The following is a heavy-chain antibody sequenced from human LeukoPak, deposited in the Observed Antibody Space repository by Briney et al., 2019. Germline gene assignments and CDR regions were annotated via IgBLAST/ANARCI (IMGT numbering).Heavy chain of an antibody. CDR3: ARHTPRPGTTGWFDP. V-gene: IGHV4-39*01. Sequence: SETLSLTCTVSGGSISSSSYYWGWIRQPPGQGLEWIVSIYYSGRTYYNPPRKIRVTISVDTSKNQFSLKRSSVTAADTAVYYCARHTPRPGTTGWFDPWGQGTLVTVSS. D-gene: IGHD1-7*01. CDR2: IYYSGRT. J-gene: IGHJ5*02. CDR1: GGSISSSSYY.